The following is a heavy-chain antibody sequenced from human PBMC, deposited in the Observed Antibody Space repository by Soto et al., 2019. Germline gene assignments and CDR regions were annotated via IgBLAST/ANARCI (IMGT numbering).Heavy chain of an antibody. CDR3: ARRDFPQIDSSSSNFDE. CDR1: GGSISSSSYY. Sequence: SETLSLTCTVSGGSISSSSYYWGWIRQPPGKGLEWIGSIYYSGSTYYNPSLKSRVTISIDTANIQLSLKLSSLTDADTAVYYCARRDFPQIDSSSSNFDEWGQGTLVTVSS. CDR2: IYYSGST. D-gene: IGHD6-13*01. J-gene: IGHJ4*02. V-gene: IGHV4-39*01.